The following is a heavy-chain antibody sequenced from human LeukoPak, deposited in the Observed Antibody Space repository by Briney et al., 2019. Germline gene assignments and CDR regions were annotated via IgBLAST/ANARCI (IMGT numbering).Heavy chain of an antibody. V-gene: IGHV1-24*01. CDR1: GYSLTDFS. D-gene: IGHD6-13*01. Sequence: VASVKVSCKVSGYSLTDFSINWVRQAPGKGFEWMGGFAPEDGERIYAQKFQGRVTMTEDTSADIAYMELSSLKSEDTAVYFCTAGVAVSRWYYFDYWGQGTLVTVSS. J-gene: IGHJ4*01. CDR3: TAGVAVSRWYYFDY. CDR2: FAPEDGER.